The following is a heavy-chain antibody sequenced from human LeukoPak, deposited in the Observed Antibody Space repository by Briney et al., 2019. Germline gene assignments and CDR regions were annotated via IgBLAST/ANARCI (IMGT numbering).Heavy chain of an antibody. D-gene: IGHD6-6*01. CDR3: AVEYSSSYDAFDI. Sequence: SETLSLTCTVSGGSISSGSYYWSWIRQPAGKGLEWIGHIYTSGSTNYNPSLKSRVTISVDTSKNQFSLKLSSVTAADTAVYYCAVEYSSSYDAFDIWGQGTMVTVSS. CDR2: IYTSGST. V-gene: IGHV4-61*09. CDR1: GGSISSGSYY. J-gene: IGHJ3*02.